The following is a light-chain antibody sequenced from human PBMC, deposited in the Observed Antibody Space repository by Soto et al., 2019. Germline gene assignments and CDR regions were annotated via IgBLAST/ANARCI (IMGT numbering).Light chain of an antibody. V-gene: IGKV3-15*01. CDR1: QSVDTN. J-gene: IGKJ5*01. CDR3: QQSIAD. CDR2: GAS. Sequence: IGMTQSPATLSVSPGERATLSCRASQSVDTNLAWYQQKPGQAPRLLIYGASTRATDVPARFSGSGSGTEFTLTISSLQSEHFAVYYCQQSIADFGQGTRLAI.